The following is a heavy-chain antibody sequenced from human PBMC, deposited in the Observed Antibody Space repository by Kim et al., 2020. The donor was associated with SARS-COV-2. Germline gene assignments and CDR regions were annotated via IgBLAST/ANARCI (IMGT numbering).Heavy chain of an antibody. CDR1: GFTFSSYW. V-gene: IGHV3-7*01. D-gene: IGHD2-2*01. J-gene: IGHJ5*02. CDR3: AREPSIVVVPAAMLVVAP. CDR2: IKQDGSEK. Sequence: GGSLRLSCAASGFTFSSYWMSWVRQAPGKGLEWVANIKQDGSEKYYVDSVKGRFTISRDNAKNSLYLQMNSLRAEDTAVYYCAREPSIVVVPAAMLVVAPWGQGTLVTVSS.